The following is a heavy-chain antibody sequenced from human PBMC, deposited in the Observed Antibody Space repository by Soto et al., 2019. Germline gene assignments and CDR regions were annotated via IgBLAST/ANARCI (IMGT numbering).Heavy chain of an antibody. D-gene: IGHD4-17*01. CDR2: ISYDGSNK. V-gene: IGHV3-30*18. CDR1: GFTFSSYG. Sequence: PGGSLRLSCAASGFTFSSYGMHWVRQAPGKGLEWVAVISYDGSNKYYADSVKGRFTISRDNSKNTLYLQMNSLRAEDTAVYYCAKDPPFTVTTIYYYYMDVWGKGTTVTVSS. CDR3: AKDPPFTVTTIYYYYMDV. J-gene: IGHJ6*03.